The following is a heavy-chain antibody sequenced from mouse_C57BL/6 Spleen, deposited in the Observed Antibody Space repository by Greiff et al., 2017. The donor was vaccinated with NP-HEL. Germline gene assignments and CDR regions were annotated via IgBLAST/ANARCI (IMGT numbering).Heavy chain of an antibody. CDR1: GYTFTSYG. CDR2: IYPRSGNT. J-gene: IGHJ3*01. V-gene: IGHV1-81*01. CDR3: ARYYGYDGGAWFAY. Sequence: VQLQQSGAELARPGASVKLSCKASGYTFTSYGISWVKQRTGQGLEWIGEIYPRSGNTYYNEKFKGKATLTADKSSSTAYMELRILTSEDSAVYFGARYYGYDGGAWFAYWGQGTLVTVSA. D-gene: IGHD2-2*01.